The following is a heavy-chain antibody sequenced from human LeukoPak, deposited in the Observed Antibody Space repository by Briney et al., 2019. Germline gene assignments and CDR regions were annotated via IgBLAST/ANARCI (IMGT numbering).Heavy chain of an antibody. CDR3: ARDRGSGSYPDAFDI. J-gene: IGHJ3*02. Sequence: SETLSLTCTVSGYSISSGYYWGWIRPPPGKGLEWIGSIYHSGSTYYNPSLKSRVTISVDTSKNQFSLKLSSVTAADTAVYYCARDRGSGSYPDAFDIWGQGTMVTVSS. CDR2: IYHSGST. CDR1: GYSISSGYY. V-gene: IGHV4-38-2*02. D-gene: IGHD3-10*01.